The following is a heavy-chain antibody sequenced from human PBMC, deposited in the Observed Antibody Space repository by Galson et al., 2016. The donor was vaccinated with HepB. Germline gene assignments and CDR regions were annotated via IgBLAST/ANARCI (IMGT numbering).Heavy chain of an antibody. J-gene: IGHJ6*02. CDR2: INWNSNSI. CDR3: AKGGRRAISDLYYNVDV. Sequence: SLRLSCAASGFMFDAFAMHWVRQAPGTGLEWVSGINWNSNSIGYADSVKGRFIISRDNVKQSVYLQLHSLRPEDTALYYCAKGGRRAISDLYYNVDVWGQGTTVIVSS. D-gene: IGHD2-21*01. V-gene: IGHV3-9*01. CDR1: GFMFDAFA.